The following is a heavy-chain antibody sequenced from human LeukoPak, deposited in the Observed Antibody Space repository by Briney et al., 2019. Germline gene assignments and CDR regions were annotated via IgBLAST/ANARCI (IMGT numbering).Heavy chain of an antibody. CDR3: ARDRPGIAVAGDAFDI. CDR1: GGSVSSYY. V-gene: IGHV4-59*02. CDR2: IQNRGST. Sequence: PSETLSLTCTVSGGSVSSYYWSWIRQPPGKGLEWIGYIQNRGSTNYNPSLKSRVTLSVDTSKNQFSLKLTSVTAADTAVYYCARDRPGIAVAGDAFDIWGQGTMVTVSS. D-gene: IGHD6-19*01. J-gene: IGHJ3*02.